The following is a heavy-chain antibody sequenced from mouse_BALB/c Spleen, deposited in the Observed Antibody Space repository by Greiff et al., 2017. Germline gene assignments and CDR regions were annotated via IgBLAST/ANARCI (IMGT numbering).Heavy chain of an antibody. Sequence: DVMLVESGGGLVKPGGSLKLSCAASGFTFSSYAMSWVRQTPEKRLEWVASISSGGSTYYPDSVKGRFTISRDNARNILYLQMSSLRSEDTAMYYCARVQRYYAMDYWGQGTSVTVSS. CDR2: ISSGGST. CDR3: ARVQRYYAMDY. V-gene: IGHV5-6-5*01. J-gene: IGHJ4*01. CDR1: GFTFSSYA.